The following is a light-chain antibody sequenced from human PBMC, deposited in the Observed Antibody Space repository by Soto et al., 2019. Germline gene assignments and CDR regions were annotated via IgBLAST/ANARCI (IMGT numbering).Light chain of an antibody. Sequence: DIVLTQSHDSLAVSLAEMATINCKSSQSFLYSSNNKNYLAWYQQKPGQPPKLLIYWASTRESGVPDRFSGSGSGTDFTLTISSLQAEDVAVYYCQQYFSTPITFGQGTRLEV. CDR3: QQYFSTPIT. J-gene: IGKJ5*01. CDR1: QSFLYSSNNKNY. V-gene: IGKV4-1*01. CDR2: WAS.